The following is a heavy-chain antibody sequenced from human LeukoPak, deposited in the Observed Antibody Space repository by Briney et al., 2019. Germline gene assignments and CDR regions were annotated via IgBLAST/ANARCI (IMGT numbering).Heavy chain of an antibody. D-gene: IGHD3-10*01. J-gene: IGHJ4*02. V-gene: IGHV3-21*01. Sequence: GGSLRLSCAASGFTFSSYSMNWVRQAPGKGLEWVSSISSSSSYIYYADSVKGRFTISRDNAKNSLYLQMNSPRAEDTAVYYCTKPIPVDYYGSGSDISVWGQGTLVTVSS. CDR3: TKPIPVDYYGSGSDISV. CDR1: GFTFSSYS. CDR2: ISSSSSYI.